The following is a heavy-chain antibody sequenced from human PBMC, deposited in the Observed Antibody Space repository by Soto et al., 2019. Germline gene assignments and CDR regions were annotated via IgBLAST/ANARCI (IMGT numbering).Heavy chain of an antibody. D-gene: IGHD2-15*01. CDR1: GGTFSSYA. Sequence: QVQLVQSGAEVKKPGSSVKVSCKASGGTFSSYAISWVRQAPGQGLEWMGGIIPIFGTANYAQKFQGRVTITADESTSTAYMELSSLRSGDTAVYYCARDDCSGGSCYRGDFDYWGQGTLVTVSS. J-gene: IGHJ4*02. V-gene: IGHV1-69*01. CDR2: IIPIFGTA. CDR3: ARDDCSGGSCYRGDFDY.